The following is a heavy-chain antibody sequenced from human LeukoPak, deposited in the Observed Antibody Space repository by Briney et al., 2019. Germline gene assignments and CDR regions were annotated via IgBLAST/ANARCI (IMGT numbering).Heavy chain of an antibody. CDR2: ITPNSGGT. J-gene: IGHJ5*02. Sequence: ASVKVSCKASGYTFTDYYIHWVRQAPGQGLEWMGWITPNSGGTNYAQKFQGRVTMTRDTSISTASLELRSLTSDDTAVYYCAGLEGTGYRGGWFDPWGQGSLVTVSS. V-gene: IGHV1-2*02. CDR1: GYTFTDYY. CDR3: AGLEGTGYRGGWFDP. D-gene: IGHD3-9*01.